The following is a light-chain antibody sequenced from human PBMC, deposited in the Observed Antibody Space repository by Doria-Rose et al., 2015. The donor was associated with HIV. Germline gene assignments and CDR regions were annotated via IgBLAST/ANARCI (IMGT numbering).Light chain of an antibody. CDR2: LGS. V-gene: IGKV2-28*01. J-gene: IGKJ2*01. CDR1: QSLLHTIGYNY. Sequence: GLTQPPLSLPVTPGQPASISCRSSQSLLHTIGYNYLDWYLQKPGQSPQLLIYLGSNRASGVPDRFSGSGSGTDFTLKISRVEAEDVGVYYCMQALQTPYTFGQGTKLEIK. CDR3: MQALQTPYT.